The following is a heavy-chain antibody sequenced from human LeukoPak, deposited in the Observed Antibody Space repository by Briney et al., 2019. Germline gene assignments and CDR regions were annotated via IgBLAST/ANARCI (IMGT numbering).Heavy chain of an antibody. Sequence: PSQTLSLTCTVSGGSISSGGYYWSWIRQHPGKGLEWIGYIYYSGSTYYNPSLKSRVTISVDTSKNQFSLKLSSVTAADTAVYYCARAAGERSSSWYGWFDPWGQGTLVTVSS. CDR1: GGSISSGGYY. D-gene: IGHD6-13*01. J-gene: IGHJ5*02. CDR3: ARAAGERSSSWYGWFDP. V-gene: IGHV4-31*03. CDR2: IYYSGST.